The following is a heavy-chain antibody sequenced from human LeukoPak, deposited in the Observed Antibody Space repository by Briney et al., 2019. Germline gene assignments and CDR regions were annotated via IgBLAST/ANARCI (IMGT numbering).Heavy chain of an antibody. CDR3: AKLED. CDR2: ISGRGTGT. Sequence: PGGSLRLSCVASGLTFSSYGMSWVRQAPGKGLEWVSSISGRGTGTFYADSVKGRFTISRDNSKNTVYLQLSNLRVADTAVYYCAKLEDWGQGTRVAVSS. D-gene: IGHD1-1*01. CDR1: GLTFSSYG. J-gene: IGHJ4*02. V-gene: IGHV3-23*05.